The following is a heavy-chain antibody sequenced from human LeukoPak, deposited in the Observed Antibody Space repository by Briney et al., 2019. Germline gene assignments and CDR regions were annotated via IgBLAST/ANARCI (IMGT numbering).Heavy chain of an antibody. CDR2: ISYDGSNK. J-gene: IGHJ4*02. Sequence: PGGSLRLSCAASGFTFSSYAMHWVRQAPGKGLEWVAVISYDGSNKYYADSVKGRFTISRDNAKNSLYLQMNSLRAEDTAVYYCARDIRDSSGYYALRYWGQGTLVTVSS. D-gene: IGHD3-22*01. CDR1: GFTFSSYA. CDR3: ARDIRDSSGYYALRY. V-gene: IGHV3-30-3*01.